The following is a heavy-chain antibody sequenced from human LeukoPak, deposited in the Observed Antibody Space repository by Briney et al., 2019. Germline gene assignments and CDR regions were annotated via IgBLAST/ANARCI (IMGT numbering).Heavy chain of an antibody. CDR2: IYYSGST. J-gene: IGHJ4*02. V-gene: IGHV4-59*01. CDR3: ARGAPTGLYYFDY. CDR1: GGSISSYY. Sequence: PSETLSLTCTVSGGSISSYYWSWIRRPPGKGLEWIGYIYYSGSTNYNPSLKSRVTISVDTSKNQFSLKLSSVTAADAAVYYCARGAPTGLYYFDYWGQGTLVTVSS. D-gene: IGHD1-1*01.